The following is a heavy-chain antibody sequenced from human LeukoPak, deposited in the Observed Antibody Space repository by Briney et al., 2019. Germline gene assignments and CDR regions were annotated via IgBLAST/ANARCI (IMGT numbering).Heavy chain of an antibody. CDR1: AHTFSSYT. J-gene: IGHJ4*02. CDR3: ARVGDTAMVQYYFDY. Sequence: VASVKLSCKASAHTFSSYTISWVRQAPGQGLEWMGRSIPNLGIANYAQKFQDRVTITADKSTRTAYMELSSLRSEDTAVYYCARVGDTAMVQYYFDYWGQGTLVTVSS. D-gene: IGHD5-18*01. CDR2: SIPNLGIA. V-gene: IGHV1-69*02.